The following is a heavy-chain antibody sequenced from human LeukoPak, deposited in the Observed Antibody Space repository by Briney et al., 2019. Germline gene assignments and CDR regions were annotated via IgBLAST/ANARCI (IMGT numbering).Heavy chain of an antibody. CDR2: IKQEGSEK. Sequence: GGSLRLSCAASGFSFSSSWMNWVRQAPGQGLEWLANIKQEGSEKYYVDSVKGRFTISRDNAKNSLYLQMNSLRAEDTAVYYCARETSGYDFWSGYSHWGQGTLVTVSS. CDR1: GFSFSSSW. J-gene: IGHJ4*02. D-gene: IGHD3-3*01. CDR3: ARETSGYDFWSGYSH. V-gene: IGHV3-7*01.